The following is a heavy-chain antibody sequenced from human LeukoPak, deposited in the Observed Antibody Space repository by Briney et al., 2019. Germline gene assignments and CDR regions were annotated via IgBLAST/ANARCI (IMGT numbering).Heavy chain of an antibody. CDR2: INPSGHTT. J-gene: IGHJ4*02. V-gene: IGHV1-46*01. Sequence: GASVKVSCKASGFTFTSFYMHWVRQAPGQGLEWMGIINPSGHTTDYAQKFQGRVTMTTDTSTSTAYMELRSLRSDDTAVYYCARRDDYGDYGDGDYWGQGTLVTVSS. D-gene: IGHD4-17*01. CDR1: GFTFTSFY. CDR3: ARRDDYGDYGDGDY.